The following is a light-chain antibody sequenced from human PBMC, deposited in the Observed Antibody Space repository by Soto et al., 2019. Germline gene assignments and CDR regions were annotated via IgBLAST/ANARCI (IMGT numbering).Light chain of an antibody. CDR1: QSVRSN. J-gene: IGKJ1*01. V-gene: IGKV3-15*01. CDR2: DAS. CDR3: QQYDNWPRT. Sequence: EKVMTQSPATLSVSPGERATLSCRASQSVRSNLAWYQQKPGQPPRLLIYDASTRATGIPSRFSGSGSGTEFTLTISSLKSEDFAVYYGQQYDNWPRTFGQGTRVDFK.